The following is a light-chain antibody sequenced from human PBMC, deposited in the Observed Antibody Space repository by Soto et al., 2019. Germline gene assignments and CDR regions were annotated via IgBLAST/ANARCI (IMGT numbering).Light chain of an antibody. J-gene: IGLJ3*02. V-gene: IGLV2-8*01. CDR1: SSDIGAYNY. Sequence: QSALTQPPSASGSRGQSVTISCTGTSSDIGAYNYVSWYQQHPGKAPKVMISEVSKRPSGVPDSFSGSRSGNTAFLTASGLQAVDEADYYCASRAGNSGVLGGGTKLTVL. CDR3: ASRAGNSGV. CDR2: EVS.